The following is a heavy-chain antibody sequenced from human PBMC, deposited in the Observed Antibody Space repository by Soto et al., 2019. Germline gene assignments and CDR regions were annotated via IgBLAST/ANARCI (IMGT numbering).Heavy chain of an antibody. CDR2: IDWDDDK. Sequence: SGPTLVNPTQTLTLTCTFSGFSLSTSGMCVSWIRQPPGKALEWLARIDWDDDKYYSTSLKTRLTISKDTSTNQVVLTMTNMDPVDKATYYCAGIGYCSSASCGYFDYWGQGTLVTVSS. V-gene: IGHV2-70*11. CDR3: AGIGYCSSASCGYFDY. D-gene: IGHD2-2*03. CDR1: GFSLSTSGMC. J-gene: IGHJ4*02.